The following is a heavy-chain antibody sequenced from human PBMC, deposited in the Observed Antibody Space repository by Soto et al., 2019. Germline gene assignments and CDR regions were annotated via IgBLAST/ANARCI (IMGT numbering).Heavy chain of an antibody. CDR1: GYTFTGYY. CDR3: ARDVEYYYDSSGHGSDY. CDR2: INPNSGGT. Sequence: WASVKVSCKASGYTFTGYYMHWVRQAPGQGLEWMGWINPNSGGTNYAQKFQGRVTMTRDTSISTAYMELSRLRSDDTAVYYCARDVEYYYDSSGHGSDYWGQGTLVTV. D-gene: IGHD3-22*01. V-gene: IGHV1-2*02. J-gene: IGHJ4*02.